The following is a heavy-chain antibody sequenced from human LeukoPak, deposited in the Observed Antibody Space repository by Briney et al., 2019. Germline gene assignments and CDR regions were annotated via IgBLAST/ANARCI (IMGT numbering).Heavy chain of an antibody. CDR3: ARASDILTDPFDY. Sequence: GASVKVSCKASGYTFTGYYMHWVRQAPGQGLEWMGWINPNSGGTNYAQKFQGWVIMTRDTSISTAYMELSRLRSDDTAVYYCARASDILTDPFDYWGQGTLVTVSS. V-gene: IGHV1-2*04. D-gene: IGHD3-9*01. J-gene: IGHJ4*02. CDR2: INPNSGGT. CDR1: GYTFTGYY.